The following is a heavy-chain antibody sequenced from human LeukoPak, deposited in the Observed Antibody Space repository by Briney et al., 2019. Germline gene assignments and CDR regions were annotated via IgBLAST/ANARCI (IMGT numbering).Heavy chain of an antibody. D-gene: IGHD1-26*01. Sequence: ASVKVSCKASGYTFTGYYMHWVRQAPGQGLEWMGWINPNSGGTNYAQKFQGRVTMTRDTSISTAYMELSRLRSDDTAVYYCASLTEVGATIPYFDYWGQGTLVTVSS. J-gene: IGHJ4*02. V-gene: IGHV1-2*02. CDR2: INPNSGGT. CDR3: ASLTEVGATIPYFDY. CDR1: GYTFTGYY.